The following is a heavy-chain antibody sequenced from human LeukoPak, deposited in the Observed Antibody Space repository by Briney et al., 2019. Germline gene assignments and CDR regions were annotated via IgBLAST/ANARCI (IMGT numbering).Heavy chain of an antibody. Sequence: GGSLRLSCAASGFTFSSYEMNWVRQAPGKGLEWVSYISSSGSTIYYADSVKGRFTISRDNAKNSLYLQMNSLRAEDTAVYYCATNPGYYYDSSGYYYGGRYYFDYWGQGTLVTVSS. V-gene: IGHV3-48*03. CDR2: ISSSGSTI. CDR1: GFTFSSYE. CDR3: ATNPGYYYDSSGYYYGGRYYFDY. D-gene: IGHD3-22*01. J-gene: IGHJ4*02.